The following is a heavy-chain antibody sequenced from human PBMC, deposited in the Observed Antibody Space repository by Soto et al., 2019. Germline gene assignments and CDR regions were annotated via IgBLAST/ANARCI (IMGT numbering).Heavy chain of an antibody. V-gene: IGHV4-59*12. CDR1: DGSPSYYY. J-gene: IGHJ4*02. Sequence: XETLCLTFTFADGSPSYYYWTWSRKPPGKGLDWMGNIANTGSTNYNPSLNSRVTISVDTPNNQFPQRLSSVTAADTAVYYCGKDYRDDYIGNFDYWGQGALVTVSS. CDR2: IANTGST. D-gene: IGHD4-4*01. CDR3: GKDYRDDYIGNFDY.